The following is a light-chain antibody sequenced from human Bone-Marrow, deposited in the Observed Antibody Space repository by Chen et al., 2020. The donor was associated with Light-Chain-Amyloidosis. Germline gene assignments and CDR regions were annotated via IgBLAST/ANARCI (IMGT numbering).Light chain of an antibody. CDR1: SSVVGVDNH. Sequence: QSPLTHPAPVSGSPGQPLTISCTGTSSVVGVDNHVSWYQQPPAKAPQLIIYEVTNRPSWVPGRFSGSKSDNTASLTISGLQTEDEADYFCSSYTITNTLVFGSGTRVTVL. J-gene: IGLJ1*01. V-gene: IGLV2-14*01. CDR3: SSYTITNTLV. CDR2: EVT.